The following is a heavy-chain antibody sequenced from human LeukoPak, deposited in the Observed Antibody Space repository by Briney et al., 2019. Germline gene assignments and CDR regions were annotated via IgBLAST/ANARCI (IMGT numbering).Heavy chain of an antibody. D-gene: IGHD3-22*01. Sequence: SETLSLTCTVSGGSISSGDYYWRWIRQPPGKGLEWIGYIYYSGSTYYNPSLKSRVTISVDTSKNQFSLKLSSVTAADPAVYYCARDQYYYDSSGDAFDIWGQGTMATVSS. J-gene: IGHJ3*02. CDR2: IYYSGST. CDR1: GGSISSGDYY. V-gene: IGHV4-30-4*01. CDR3: ARDQYYYDSSGDAFDI.